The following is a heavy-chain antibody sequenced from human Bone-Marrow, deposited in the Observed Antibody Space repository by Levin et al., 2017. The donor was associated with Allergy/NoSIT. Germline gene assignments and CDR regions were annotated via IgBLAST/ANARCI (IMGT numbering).Heavy chain of an antibody. J-gene: IGHJ5*02. V-gene: IGHV3-30*04. CDR3: ARDGRITGTWVFPSQSYNWFDP. D-gene: IGHD1-7*01. CDR2: ISYDGSNK. CDR1: GFTFSSYA. Sequence: GESLKISCAASGFTFSSYAMHWVRQAPGKGLEWVAVISYDGSNKYYADSVKGRFTISRDNSKNTLYLQMNSLRAEDTAVYYCARDGRITGTWVFPSQSYNWFDPWGQGTLVTVSS.